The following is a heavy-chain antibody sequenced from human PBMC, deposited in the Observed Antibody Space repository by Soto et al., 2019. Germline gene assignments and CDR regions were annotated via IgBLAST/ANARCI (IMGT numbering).Heavy chain of an antibody. Sequence: EVQLLESGGGLVQPGGSLRLSCAASGFTFSSYAMSWVRQAPGKGLEWVSAISGSGGSTYYADSVKGRFTISRDNSKKTLYLQMNSLRAEDTAVYYCAKAGVPFGVVIITSYWGQGTLVTVSS. CDR1: GFTFSSYA. V-gene: IGHV3-23*01. CDR3: AKAGVPFGVVIITSY. CDR2: ISGSGGST. J-gene: IGHJ4*02. D-gene: IGHD3-3*01.